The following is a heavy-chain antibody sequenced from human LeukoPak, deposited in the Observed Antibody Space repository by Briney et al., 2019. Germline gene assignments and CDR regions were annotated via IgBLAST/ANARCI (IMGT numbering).Heavy chain of an antibody. CDR2: ISVSASPS. V-gene: IGHV3-48*03. CDR3: ARKSGDFEY. Sequence: GGSLRLSWAASGFTFSNYEMTWVRQAPGKGLEWVSYISVSASPSYYADSVKGRFTISRDNPKNSLYLQISTLIAEATTVYYCARKSGDFEYWGQGSLVNVSS. J-gene: IGHJ4*02. CDR1: GFTFSNYE. D-gene: IGHD3-10*01.